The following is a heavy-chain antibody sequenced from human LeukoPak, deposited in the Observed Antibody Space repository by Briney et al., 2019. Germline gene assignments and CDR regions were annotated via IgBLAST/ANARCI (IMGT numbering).Heavy chain of an antibody. CDR1: GGSISSYY. D-gene: IGHD3-10*01. J-gene: IGHJ4*02. V-gene: IGHV4-59*01. CDR3: ARDIGELSPPDY. CDR2: IYYSGST. Sequence: SETLSLTCTVSGGSISSYYWSWIRQPPGKGLVWIGYIYYSGSTNYNPSLKSRVTISVDTSKNQFSLKLSSVTAADTAVYYCARDIGELSPPDYWGQGTLVTVSS.